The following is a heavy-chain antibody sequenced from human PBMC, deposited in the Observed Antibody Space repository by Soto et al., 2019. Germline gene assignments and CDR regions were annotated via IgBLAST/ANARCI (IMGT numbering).Heavy chain of an antibody. CDR3: ARRAPWNQLLSEYYYYYYMDV. CDR2: IYSGGST. V-gene: IGHV3-66*04. CDR1: GFTVSSNY. Sequence: GGSLRLSCAASGFTVSSNYMSWVRQAPGKGLEWVSVIYSGGSTYYADSVKGRFTISRGNSKNTLYLQMNSLRAEDTAVYYCARRAPWNQLLSEYYYYYYMDVWGKGTTVTVSS. J-gene: IGHJ6*03. D-gene: IGHD2-2*01.